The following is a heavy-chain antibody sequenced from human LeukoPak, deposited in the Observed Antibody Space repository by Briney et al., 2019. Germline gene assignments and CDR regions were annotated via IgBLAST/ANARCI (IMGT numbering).Heavy chain of an antibody. CDR3: ARDLVTVTKGFDI. V-gene: IGHV4-59*11. D-gene: IGHD4-17*01. CDR1: DDSFSSHY. J-gene: IGHJ3*02. CDR2: ISYIGST. Sequence: SETLSLTCAVSDDSFSSHYWTWIRQPPGKGLEWIGYISYIGSTNYNPSLKSQVTISIDTSRNQFSLRLSSVTAADTAVYYCARDLVTVTKGFDIWGQGTMVSVSS.